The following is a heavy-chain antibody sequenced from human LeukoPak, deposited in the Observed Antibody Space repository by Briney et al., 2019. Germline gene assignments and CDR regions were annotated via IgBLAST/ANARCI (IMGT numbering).Heavy chain of an antibody. J-gene: IGHJ6*03. Sequence: ASVKVSCKVSGYTLTELFMHWVRQAPGKGLEWMGSFDPEDGETIYTQKFQGRVTMTEDTSTDTAYMELSSLRSEDTAVYYCATDIPYYDILTGYYKFPRNMDVWGKGTTVTVSS. CDR1: GYTLTELF. D-gene: IGHD3-9*01. CDR3: ATDIPYYDILTGYYKFPRNMDV. V-gene: IGHV1-24*01. CDR2: FDPEDGET.